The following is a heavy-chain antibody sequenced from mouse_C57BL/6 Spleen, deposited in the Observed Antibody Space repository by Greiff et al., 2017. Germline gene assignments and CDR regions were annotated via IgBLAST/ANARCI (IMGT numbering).Heavy chain of an antibody. CDR2: ISDGGSYT. CDR3: ARDQRGSFAY. CDR1: GFTFSSYA. D-gene: IGHD3-1*01. J-gene: IGHJ3*01. Sequence: EVQRVESGGGLVKPGGSLKLSCAASGFTFSSYAMSWVRQTPEKRLEWVATISDGGSYTYYPDNVKGRFTISRDNAKNNLYLQMSHLKSEDTAMYYCARDQRGSFAYWGQGTLVTVSA. V-gene: IGHV5-4*01.